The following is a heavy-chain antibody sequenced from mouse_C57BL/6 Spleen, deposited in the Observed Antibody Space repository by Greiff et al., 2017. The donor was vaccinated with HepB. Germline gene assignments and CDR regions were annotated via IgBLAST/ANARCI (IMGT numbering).Heavy chain of an antibody. Sequence: QVQLQQSGAELARPGASVKLSCKASGYTFTSYGISWVKQRTGQGLEWIGEIYPRSGNTYYNEKFKGKATLTADKSSSTAYMELRSLTSEDSAVYFCAGGGSEGFAYWGQGTLVTVSA. J-gene: IGHJ3*01. D-gene: IGHD1-1*01. CDR2: IYPRSGNT. CDR1: GYTFTSYG. V-gene: IGHV1-81*01. CDR3: AGGGSEGFAY.